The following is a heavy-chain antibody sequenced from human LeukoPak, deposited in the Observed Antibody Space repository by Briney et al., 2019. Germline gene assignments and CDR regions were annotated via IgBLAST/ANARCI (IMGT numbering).Heavy chain of an antibody. D-gene: IGHD2/OR15-2a*01. CDR3: ARGLGSYSTTWYPPLRY. CDR1: GFTFTTHD. J-gene: IGHJ4*02. CDR2: MNPGSGDT. Sequence: GASVKVSCKTSGFTFTTHDINWVRQATGKGLEWMGWMNPGSGDTGYEPRFRGRVTMTRDTSINTAYMELSSLRSEDAAVYYCARGLGSYSTTWYPPLRYWGQGTLVTVSS. V-gene: IGHV1-8*01.